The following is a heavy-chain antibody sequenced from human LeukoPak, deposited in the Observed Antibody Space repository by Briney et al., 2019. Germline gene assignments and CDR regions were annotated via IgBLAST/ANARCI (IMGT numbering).Heavy chain of an antibody. J-gene: IGHJ5*02. CDR2: ISWNSGSI. Sequence: GGPLRLSCAASGFTFDDYSMHWVRQAPGKGLEWVSGISWNSGSIGYADSVKGRFTISRDNAKNSLYLQMNSLRAEDTALYYCAKVSSPLWFGNNWFDPWGQGTLVTVSS. V-gene: IGHV3-9*01. CDR3: AKVSSPLWFGNNWFDP. CDR1: GFTFDDYS. D-gene: IGHD3-10*01.